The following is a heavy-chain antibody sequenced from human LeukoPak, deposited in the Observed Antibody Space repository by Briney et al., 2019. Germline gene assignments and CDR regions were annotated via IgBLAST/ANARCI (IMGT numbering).Heavy chain of an antibody. CDR3: ARDCSGGSCYSGPHYYYGMDV. V-gene: IGHV1-69*13. Sequence: GASVKVSCKASGYTFSSYAISWVRQAPGQGLEWMGGIIPIFGTANYAQKFQGRVTITADESTSTAYMELSSLRSEDTAVYYCARDCSGGSCYSGPHYYYGMDVWGQGTTVTVSS. D-gene: IGHD2-15*01. CDR1: GYTFSSYA. CDR2: IIPIFGTA. J-gene: IGHJ6*02.